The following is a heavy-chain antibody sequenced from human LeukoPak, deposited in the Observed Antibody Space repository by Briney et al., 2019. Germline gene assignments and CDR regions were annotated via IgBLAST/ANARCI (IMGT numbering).Heavy chain of an antibody. D-gene: IGHD3-10*01. CDR3: ARDYYGSGSYWFDP. CDR2: IYTSGST. Sequence: SETLSLTCTVSGGSISSYYWNWIRQPAGKGLEWIGRIYTSGSTNYTHSLKSRVTMSVDTSKNQFSLRLSSVTAADTAVYYCARDYYGSGSYWFDPWGQGTLVTVSS. CDR1: GGSISSYY. J-gene: IGHJ5*02. V-gene: IGHV4-4*07.